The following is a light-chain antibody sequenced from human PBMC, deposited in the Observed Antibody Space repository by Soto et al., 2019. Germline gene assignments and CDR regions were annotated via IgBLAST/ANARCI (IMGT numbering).Light chain of an antibody. CDR1: SSNIGARYD. J-gene: IGLJ2*01. Sequence: QSVLTQPPSVSGAPGQRVTISCTGTSSNIGARYDVNWYQKFPGTAPKLLIYDNTNRPSGVSDRFSASPSGTSASLAITGLENADEGDYYCQSYDSSLGGSVIFGAGTKLTVL. CDR2: DNT. CDR3: QSYDSSLGGSVI. V-gene: IGLV1-40*01.